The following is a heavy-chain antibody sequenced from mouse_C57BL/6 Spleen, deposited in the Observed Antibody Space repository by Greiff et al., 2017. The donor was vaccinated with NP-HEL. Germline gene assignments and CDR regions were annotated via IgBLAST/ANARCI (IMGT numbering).Heavy chain of an antibody. V-gene: IGHV1-15*01. Sequence: QVQLQQSGAELVRPGASVTLSCKASGYTFTDYEMHWVKQTPVHGLEWIGAIDPETGGTAYNQKFKGKAILTADKSSSTAYMELRSLTSEDSAVYYCTRRAYYSNYAMDYWGQGTSVTVSS. CDR2: IDPETGGT. D-gene: IGHD2-5*01. CDR3: TRRAYYSNYAMDY. J-gene: IGHJ4*01. CDR1: GYTFTDYE.